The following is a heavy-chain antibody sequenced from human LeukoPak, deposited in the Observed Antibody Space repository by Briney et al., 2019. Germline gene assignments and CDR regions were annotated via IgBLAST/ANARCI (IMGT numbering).Heavy chain of an antibody. CDR3: AREPPSFDVDTAMVIPPDY. CDR1: GFTFSSYA. CDR2: ISYDGSNK. V-gene: IGHV3-30*04. J-gene: IGHJ4*02. Sequence: GGSLRLSRAASGFTFSSYAVHWVRQAPGKGLEWGAVISYDGSNKYYADSVKGRFTIARDNSKNTLSLQMNSLRAEDTAVYYCAREPPSFDVDTAMVIPPDYWGQGTLVTVSS. D-gene: IGHD5-18*01.